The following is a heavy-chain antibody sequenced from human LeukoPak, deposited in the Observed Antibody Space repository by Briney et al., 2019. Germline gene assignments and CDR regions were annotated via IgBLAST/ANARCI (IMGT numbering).Heavy chain of an antibody. CDR1: GGPVGSSAFY. Sequence: PSETLSLTCAVSGGPVGSSAFYWGWIRQPPGKGLEWIGSVYYNGNTYYNLSLKSRVAISVDTSKNQFSLNLTSVTAADTAVYYCARHLNYYYYYYMDVWGKGTTVSVSS. J-gene: IGHJ6*03. CDR2: VYYNGNT. CDR3: ARHLNYYYYYYMDV. V-gene: IGHV4-39*01.